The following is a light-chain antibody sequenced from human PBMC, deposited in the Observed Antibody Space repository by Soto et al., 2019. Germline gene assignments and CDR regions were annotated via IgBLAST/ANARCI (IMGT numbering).Light chain of an antibody. CDR3: QQYGSSPRT. V-gene: IGKV3-20*01. Sequence: EIVLTQSPGTLSLSPGEGATLSCRASQTISTYLAWYQQNPGQAPRLLIYAASSRATGIPDRFSGSGAGTDFTLTISRLEPEDFVVYYCQQYGSSPRTFGQGTKVEIK. CDR2: AAS. J-gene: IGKJ1*01. CDR1: QTISTY.